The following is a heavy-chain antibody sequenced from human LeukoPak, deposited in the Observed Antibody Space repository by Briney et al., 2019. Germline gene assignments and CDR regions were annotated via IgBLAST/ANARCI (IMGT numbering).Heavy chain of an antibody. V-gene: IGHV3-7*01. CDR3: VRDGRYCSGGSCYSTVGAFDI. D-gene: IGHD2-15*01. J-gene: IGHJ3*02. CDR2: IKLDGSEK. Sequence: GGSLRLSCAASGFTFSTYWMSWVRQAPGKGLEWVANIKLDGSEKSYVDSVKGRFTISRDNAKNSLYLQMNSLRAEDTAVYYCVRDGRYCSGGSCYSTVGAFDIWGQGTMVTVSS. CDR1: GFTFSTYW.